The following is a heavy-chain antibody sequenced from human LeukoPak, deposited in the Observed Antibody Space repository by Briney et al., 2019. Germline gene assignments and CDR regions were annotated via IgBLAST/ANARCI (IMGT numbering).Heavy chain of an antibody. CDR1: GFTFDGYA. Sequence: GGSLRLSCTASGFTFDGYAMSWVRQAPGKGLEWVASVSGSDGNTYYAASVKGRFTISRDNSKNTVYLQMNSLRAEDTAVYYCARGLWLSLNYFDYWGQGTLVTVSS. D-gene: IGHD5-18*01. V-gene: IGHV3-23*01. CDR2: VSGSDGNT. CDR3: ARGLWLSLNYFDY. J-gene: IGHJ4*02.